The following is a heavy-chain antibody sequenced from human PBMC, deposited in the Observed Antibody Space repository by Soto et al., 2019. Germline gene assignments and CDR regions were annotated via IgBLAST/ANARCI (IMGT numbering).Heavy chain of an antibody. D-gene: IGHD1-26*01. CDR1: GFSLTTDRVG. V-gene: IGHV2-5*02. Sequence: QITLKESGPTLVKPTQSLTLTCTFSGFSLTTDRVGVGWIRQPPGEALEWLAGIYWDDSKTYRPSLESRLTITKDTSKNPVALTMTNMDSLDTATYYCAHAYGGRSLYWGQGTLVTVSS. CDR2: IYWDDSK. CDR3: AHAYGGRSLY. J-gene: IGHJ4*02.